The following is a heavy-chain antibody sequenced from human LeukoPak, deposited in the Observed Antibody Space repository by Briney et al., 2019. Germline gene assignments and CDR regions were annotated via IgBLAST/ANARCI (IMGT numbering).Heavy chain of an antibody. V-gene: IGHV4-39*02. D-gene: IGHD3-22*01. CDR1: GGSISSSSYY. J-gene: IGHJ4*02. CDR2: IYYSGST. CDR3: AREYYLYTTGYLY. Sequence: PSETLSLTCTVSGGSISSSSYYWGWLRQPPGTGLEWVGSIYYSGSTYYNPTLKSRVTISVDTSTNLFSVKLSSVTAADTAVYFCAREYYLYTTGYLYWGQGILVTVSS.